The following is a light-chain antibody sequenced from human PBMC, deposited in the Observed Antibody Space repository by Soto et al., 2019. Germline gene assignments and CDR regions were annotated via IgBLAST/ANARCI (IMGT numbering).Light chain of an antibody. CDR2: DAS. J-gene: IGKJ4*01. CDR1: QSVSSY. Sequence: EIVLTQSPATLSLSPGERATLSFRASQSVSSYLVWYQQKPGQAPRLLIYDASNRATGIPARFSGSGSGTDFTLTISSLEPEDFAVYYCQQRSNWLTFGGGTKVDI. V-gene: IGKV3-11*01. CDR3: QQRSNWLT.